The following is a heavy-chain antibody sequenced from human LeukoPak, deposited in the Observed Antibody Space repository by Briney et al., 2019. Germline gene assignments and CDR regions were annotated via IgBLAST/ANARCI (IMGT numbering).Heavy chain of an antibody. CDR1: GYSFTSYG. V-gene: IGHV1-18*04. CDR2: ISTYAGNT. CDR3: AKLGATVGYSPIGY. J-gene: IGHJ4*02. D-gene: IGHD1-26*01. Sequence: GASVKISCKASGYSFTSYGISWVRQAPGQGLEWMGWISTYAGNTNYAQKVQDRVTMTTDSSTSTAYMELRSLRSDDTAVYYCAKLGATVGYSPIGYWGQGTLVTVSS.